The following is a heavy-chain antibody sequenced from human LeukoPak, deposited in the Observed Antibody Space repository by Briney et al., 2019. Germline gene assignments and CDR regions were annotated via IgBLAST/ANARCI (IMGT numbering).Heavy chain of an antibody. CDR2: IYHSGST. CDR1: GGSISSSNW. D-gene: IGHD3-22*01. J-gene: IGHJ4*02. V-gene: IGHV4-4*02. Sequence: SSETLSLTCAVSGGSISSSNWWSWVRQPPGKGLEWIGEIYHSGSTNYNPSLKSRVTISVDKSKNQFSLKLSSVTAADTAVYYCAREPYPLPNYYDSSGYLDYWGQGTLVTVSS. CDR3: AREPYPLPNYYDSSGYLDY.